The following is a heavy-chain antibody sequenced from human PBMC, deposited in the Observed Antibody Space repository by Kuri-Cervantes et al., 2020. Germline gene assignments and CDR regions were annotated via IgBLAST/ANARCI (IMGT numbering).Heavy chain of an antibody. CDR2: IYHSGST. V-gene: IGHV4-38-2*01. CDR1: GYSISSGYY. J-gene: IGHJ6*03. Sequence: GSLRLSCAVSGYSISSGYYWGWIRQPPGKGLEWIGSIYHSGSTYYNSSLKRRVTISEDTSRNQFSLKLSSVTAADTAVYYCANGHYSGSRTYQYYMDVWGKGTTVTVSS. CDR3: ANGHYSGSRTYQYYMDV. D-gene: IGHD3-10*01.